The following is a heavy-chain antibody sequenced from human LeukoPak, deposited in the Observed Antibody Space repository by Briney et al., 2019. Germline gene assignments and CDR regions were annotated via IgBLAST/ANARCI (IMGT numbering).Heavy chain of an antibody. CDR3: ARDQESRGYSYGYPFRYYCYYGMDV. V-gene: IGHV3-74*01. D-gene: IGHD5-18*01. CDR2: INSDGSST. Sequence: GGSLRLSCAASGFTFSSYWMHWVRQAPGKGLVWVSRINSDGSSTSYADSVKGRFTISRDNAKNTLYLRMNSLRAEDTAVYYCARDQESRGYSYGYPFRYYCYYGMDVWGQGTTVTVSS. J-gene: IGHJ6*02. CDR1: GFTFSSYW.